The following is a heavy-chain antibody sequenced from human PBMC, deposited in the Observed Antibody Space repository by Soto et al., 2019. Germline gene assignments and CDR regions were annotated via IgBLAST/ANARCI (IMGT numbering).Heavy chain of an antibody. Sequence: TSETLSLTCAVYGGSFSGYYWSWIRQPPGKGLEWIGEINHSGSTNYNPSLKSRVTISVDTSKNQFSLKLSSVTAADTAVYYCATYTITIFGVVGYWGQGTLVTVSS. J-gene: IGHJ4*02. CDR1: GGSFSGYY. D-gene: IGHD3-3*01. CDR2: INHSGST. CDR3: ATYTITIFGVVGY. V-gene: IGHV4-34*01.